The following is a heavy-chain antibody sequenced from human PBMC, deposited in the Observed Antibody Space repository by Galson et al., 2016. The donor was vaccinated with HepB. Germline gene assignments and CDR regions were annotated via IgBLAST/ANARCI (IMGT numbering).Heavy chain of an antibody. CDR2: IKPSGVNT. Sequence: CKTSGYTFNTYNMHWVRQAPGQGLEWMGIIKPSGVNTINAQQFQDRVTMTRDTSTSTVYLELISQRSEDTAVYYCARELDHSFYFDYWGQGTLLTVSS. J-gene: IGHJ4*02. V-gene: IGHV1-46*02. CDR1: GYTFNTYN. CDR3: ARELDHSFYFDY. D-gene: IGHD1-14*01.